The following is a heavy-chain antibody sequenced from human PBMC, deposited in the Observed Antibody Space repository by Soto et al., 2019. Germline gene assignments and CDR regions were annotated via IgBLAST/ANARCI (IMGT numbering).Heavy chain of an antibody. V-gene: IGHV3-23*01. CDR2: VSNSGSNT. Sequence: GGSLRLSCAASGFTFSNYVMSWVRQAPGKGLEWVSSVSNSGSNTHYADSVKGRFTITRDNSKNMLYLEMNSLTVEDTAVYYCVRRAQYFDGTGFHAFDIWGQGTRVTVSS. J-gene: IGHJ3*02. CDR1: GFTFSNYV. CDR3: VRRAQYFDGTGFHAFDI. D-gene: IGHD3-22*01.